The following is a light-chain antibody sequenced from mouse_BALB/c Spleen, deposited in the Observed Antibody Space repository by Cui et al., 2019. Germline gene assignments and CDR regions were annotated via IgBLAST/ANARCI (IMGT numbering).Light chain of an antibody. J-gene: IGKJ5*01. CDR2: LTS. Sequence: QIVITQSPALMSASPGEKVTMTCSASLSVSYMYWYQQKPRSSPKAWIYLTSNQASGVPARFSGSGSGTSYSLTISSMEAEDAATYYCQQWSSNPLTFGAGTKLELK. V-gene: IGKV4-68*01. CDR3: QQWSSNPLT. CDR1: LSVSY.